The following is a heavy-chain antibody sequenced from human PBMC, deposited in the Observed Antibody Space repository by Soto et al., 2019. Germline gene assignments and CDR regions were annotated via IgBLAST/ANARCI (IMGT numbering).Heavy chain of an antibody. Sequence: PSETLSLTCSASGGSITSSSHFWGWVRQPPGKGLEWIGTIYFTGNTYYTPSLKSRLTMSIDTSKNEFSLRLNSVTAADTAVYYCAGQTFTIAAASYGRSNWFDSWGQGTLVTVSS. CDR3: AGQTFTIAAASYGRSNWFDS. J-gene: IGHJ5*01. D-gene: IGHD6-25*01. CDR2: IYFTGNT. V-gene: IGHV4-39*01. CDR1: GGSITSSSHF.